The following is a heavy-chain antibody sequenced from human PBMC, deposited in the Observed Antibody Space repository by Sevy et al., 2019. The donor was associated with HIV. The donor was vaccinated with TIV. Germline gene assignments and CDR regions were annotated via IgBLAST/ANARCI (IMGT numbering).Heavy chain of an antibody. D-gene: IGHD2-8*01. CDR2: LSFGCGEI. Sequence: GGSLRLSCAASGFTFSKYSMSWVRQPPGKGLEWVSTLSFGCGEINYADSVQIRFTISRDNSKSSVYLQMNNLRPEDTAVYYCAREGCTKPHDYWGQGTLVTVSS. CDR1: GFTFSKYS. J-gene: IGHJ4*02. V-gene: IGHV3-23*01. CDR3: AREGCTKPHDY.